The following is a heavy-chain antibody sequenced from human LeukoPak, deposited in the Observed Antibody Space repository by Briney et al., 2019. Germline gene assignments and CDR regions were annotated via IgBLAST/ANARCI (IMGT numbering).Heavy chain of an antibody. CDR2: IYSGGST. CDR3: AREDHIAAAGLDY. D-gene: IGHD6-13*01. Sequence: GGSLRLSCAASGFTVSSNYMSWVRQPPGKGLEWVSVIYSGGSTYYADSVKGRFTISGDNSRNTLYLQMNSLRAEDTAVYYCAREDHIAAAGLDYLGQGALVTVSS. J-gene: IGHJ4*02. V-gene: IGHV3-66*01. CDR1: GFTVSSNY.